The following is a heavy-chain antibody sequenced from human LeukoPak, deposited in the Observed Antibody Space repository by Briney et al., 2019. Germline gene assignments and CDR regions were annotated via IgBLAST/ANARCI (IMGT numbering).Heavy chain of an antibody. CDR3: ARAGSYRLTTTL. CDR1: GGSISPYY. D-gene: IGHD4-17*01. CDR2: ISYSGSA. V-gene: IGHV4-59*01. Sequence: SETLSLTCAVSGGSISPYYWMWIRQPPGKGLEWIGYISYSGSASFNPSLKSRVTISLDTSTNQVSLKLRSVTAADTAVYYCARAGSYRLTTTLWGQGTLVTVSS. J-gene: IGHJ4*02.